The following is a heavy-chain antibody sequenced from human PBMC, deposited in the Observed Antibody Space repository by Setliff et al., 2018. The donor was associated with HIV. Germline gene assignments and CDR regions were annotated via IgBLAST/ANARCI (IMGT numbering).Heavy chain of an antibody. CDR1: GYTFTSYH. D-gene: IGHD2-15*01. V-gene: IGHV1-2*02. CDR2: INPNSGDT. CDR3: ARDLVVVAPYYCFDP. Sequence: ASVKVSCKTSGYTFTSYHLHWLRQAPGQGLEWMGWINPNSGDTRYAQRFRGRVTMTRDTSTNTAYMELNSLTSDDTAVYYCARDLVVVAPYYCFDPWGQGTLVTVSS. J-gene: IGHJ5*02.